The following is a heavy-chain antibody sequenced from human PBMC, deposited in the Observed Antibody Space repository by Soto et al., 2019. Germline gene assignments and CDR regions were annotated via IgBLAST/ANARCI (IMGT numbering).Heavy chain of an antibody. J-gene: IGHJ5*02. CDR1: GGSISSGGYY. D-gene: IGHD6-6*01. CDR3: ARVRRTYGSSSGWFDP. Sequence: LSLTCTVSGGSISSGGYYWSWIRQHPGKGLEWIGYIYYSGSTYYNPSLKSRVTISVDTSKNQFSLKLSSVTAADTAVYYCARVRRTYGSSSGWFDPWGQGTLVTVSS. V-gene: IGHV4-31*03. CDR2: IYYSGST.